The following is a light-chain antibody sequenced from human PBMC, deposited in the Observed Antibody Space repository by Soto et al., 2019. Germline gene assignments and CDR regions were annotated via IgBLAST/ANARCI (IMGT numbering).Light chain of an antibody. CDR1: SSDVGGYNY. Sequence: QSVLTQPASVSGSPGQSITLSCTGTSSDVGGYNYVSWYQQHPGKAPKLMIYDVTNRPSGVSYRFSGSKSGNTASLTISGLQAEDEAHYYCSSYTSSSTYVFGTGTKVTVL. CDR2: DVT. J-gene: IGLJ1*01. CDR3: SSYTSSSTYV. V-gene: IGLV2-14*01.